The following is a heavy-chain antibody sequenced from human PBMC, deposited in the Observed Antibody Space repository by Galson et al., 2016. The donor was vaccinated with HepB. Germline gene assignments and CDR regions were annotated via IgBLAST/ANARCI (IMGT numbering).Heavy chain of an antibody. J-gene: IGHJ4*02. D-gene: IGHD1-14*01. CDR1: GFSLTSGVVG. Sequence: PALVKPTQTLTLTCNFSGFSLTSGVVGVGWLRRPPGKALEWLALIYGDDDKAFSPSLRSRVNIPKDTPKNQVVLRLTNVDPLDTATYFCAQRQRGTTFDYWGQGILVAVYS. CDR2: IYGDDDK. CDR3: AQRQRGTTFDY. V-gene: IGHV2-5*02.